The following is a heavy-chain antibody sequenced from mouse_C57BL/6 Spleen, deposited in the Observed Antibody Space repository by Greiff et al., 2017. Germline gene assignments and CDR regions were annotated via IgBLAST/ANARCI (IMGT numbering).Heavy chain of an antibody. D-gene: IGHD2-4*01. CDR2: IYPGDGDT. CDR3: AREGLHYFDY. Sequence: VQLQQSGPELVKPGASVKISCKASGYAFSSSWMNWVKQRPGKGLEWIGRIYPGDGDTNYNGKFKGKATLTADKSSSTAYMQLSSLTSEDSAVXFCAREGLHYFDYWGQGTTLTVSS. J-gene: IGHJ2*01. CDR1: GYAFSSSW. V-gene: IGHV1-82*01.